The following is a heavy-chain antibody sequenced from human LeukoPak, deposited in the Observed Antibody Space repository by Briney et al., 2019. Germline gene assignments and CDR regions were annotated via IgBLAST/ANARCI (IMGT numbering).Heavy chain of an antibody. V-gene: IGHV4-39*07. CDR1: GGSSSSSSFY. Sequence: PSETLSLTCTVSGGSSSSSSFYWGWIRQPPGKGLEWIGSIYYSGSTYYNPSLKSRVTISVDTSKNQFSLKLSSVTAADTAVYYCARQFYTATVLFWFDLWGQGTLVTVSS. J-gene: IGHJ5*02. D-gene: IGHD3-10*01. CDR2: IYYSGST. CDR3: ARQFYTATVLFWFDL.